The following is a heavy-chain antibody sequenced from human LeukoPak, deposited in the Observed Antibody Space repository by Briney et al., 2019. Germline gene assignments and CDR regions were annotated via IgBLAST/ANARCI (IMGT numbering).Heavy chain of an antibody. V-gene: IGHV3-9*01. CDR3: AKDMSSGWYKEYFQH. CDR2: ISWNSGSI. Sequence: GRSLRHSCAASGLTFDDYAMHWVRQAPGKGLEWVSGISWNSGSIGYADSVKGRFTISRDNAKNSLYLQMNSLRAEDTSLYYCAKDMSSGWYKEYFQHWGQGTLVTVSS. D-gene: IGHD6-19*01. CDR1: GLTFDDYA. J-gene: IGHJ1*01.